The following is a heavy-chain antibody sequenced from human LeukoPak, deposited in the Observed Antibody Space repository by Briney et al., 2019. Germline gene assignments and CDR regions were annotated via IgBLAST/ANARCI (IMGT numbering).Heavy chain of an antibody. V-gene: IGHV4-59*01. CDR1: GGSISSYY. J-gene: IGHJ4*02. CDR2: IYYSGNT. D-gene: IGHD5-24*01. CDR3: ASRRDGYSPFDY. Sequence: PSETLSLTCTVSGGSISSYYWSWIRQPPGKGLEWIGYIYYSGNTNYNPSLKSRVPISVDTSKNQFSLKLSSVTAADTAVYYCASRRDGYSPFDYWGQGTLVTVSS.